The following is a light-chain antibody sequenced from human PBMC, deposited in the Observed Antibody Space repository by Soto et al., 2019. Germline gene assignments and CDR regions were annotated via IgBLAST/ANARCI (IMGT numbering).Light chain of an antibody. J-gene: IGKJ1*01. V-gene: IGKV3-15*01. Sequence: EIVMKQSPSTLSVTKGERATLSCRASQSVSSNLAWYQQKPGQAPRLLIYGASTRATGIPARFSGSGSGTEFTLTISSLQSEDFALYYCQQYNNLLQPFGQGTKVDI. CDR1: QSVSSN. CDR3: QQYNNLLQP. CDR2: GAS.